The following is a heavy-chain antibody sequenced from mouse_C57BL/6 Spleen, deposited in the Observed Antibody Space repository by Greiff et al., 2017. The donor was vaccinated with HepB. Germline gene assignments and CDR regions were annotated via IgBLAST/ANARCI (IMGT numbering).Heavy chain of an antibody. Sequence: EVQLVESGGGLVQPGGSLKLSCAASGFTFSDYYMYWVRQTPEKRLEWVAYISNGGGSTYYPDTVKGRFTISRDNAKNTLYLQMSRLKSEDTAMYYCARQYYDYDRGFAYWGQGTLVTVSA. CDR2: ISNGGGST. V-gene: IGHV5-12*01. CDR3: ARQYYDYDRGFAY. CDR1: GFTFSDYY. J-gene: IGHJ3*01. D-gene: IGHD2-4*01.